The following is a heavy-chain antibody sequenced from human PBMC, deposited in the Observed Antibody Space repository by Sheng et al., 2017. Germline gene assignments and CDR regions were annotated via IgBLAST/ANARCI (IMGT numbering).Heavy chain of an antibody. CDR3: AKRGIVGATGCYAFDV. D-gene: IGHD1-26*01. CDR1: GFTFRTYG. J-gene: IGHJ3*01. V-gene: IGHV3-23*04. CDR2: TDGSGGTT. Sequence: EVQLVESGGGLVQPGGTLRLSCAASGFTFRTYGMSWVRQAPGKGLEWVSTTDGSGGTTYYVDSVKGRFTISRDNSKNTLYLQMNSLRAEDTAVYYCAKRGIVGATGCYAFDVWGQGTMVTVSS.